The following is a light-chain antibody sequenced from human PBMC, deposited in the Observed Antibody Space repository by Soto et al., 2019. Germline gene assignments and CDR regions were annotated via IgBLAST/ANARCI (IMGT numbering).Light chain of an antibody. CDR2: GAF. V-gene: IGKV1-9*01. CDR1: QDIKTY. J-gene: IGKJ3*01. Sequence: IQLTQSPSSLSASIGDRVSITCRASQDIKTYVAWYQQKPGKAPKLLIYGAFTLQSGVPSRFNGSGSGTDFTLTTSRLQPEDFATYYCQQLNNYPPFTFGPGTTVDLE. CDR3: QQLNNYPPFT.